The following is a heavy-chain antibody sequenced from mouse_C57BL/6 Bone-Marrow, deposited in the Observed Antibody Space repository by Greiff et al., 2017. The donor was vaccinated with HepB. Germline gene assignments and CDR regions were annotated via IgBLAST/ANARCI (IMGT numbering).Heavy chain of an antibody. D-gene: IGHD4-1*01. V-gene: IGHV1-83*01. Sequence: VQLQQSGPELVKPGASVKMSCKASGYTFTDYYMHWVKQKPGKGLEWIGEIYPGSGNTYYNEKFKGKATLTADTSSSTAYMQLSSLTSEDSAVYFCARNWGAYWGQGTLVTVSA. J-gene: IGHJ3*01. CDR2: YPGSGNTY. CDR3: RNWGAY. CDR1: YTFTDYYM.